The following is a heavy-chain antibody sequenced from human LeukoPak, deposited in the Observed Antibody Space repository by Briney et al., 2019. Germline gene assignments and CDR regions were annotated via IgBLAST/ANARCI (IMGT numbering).Heavy chain of an antibody. CDR2: IYYSGST. Sequence: SETLSLTCTVSGGSISSYYWSWIRQPPGKGLEWIGYIYYSGSTYYNPSLESRVTISVDTSKNQFSLKLSSVTAADTAVYYCARPYDSSGYFYLWGQGTLVTVSS. J-gene: IGHJ5*02. CDR1: GGSISSYY. V-gene: IGHV4-59*08. D-gene: IGHD3-22*01. CDR3: ARPYDSSGYFYL.